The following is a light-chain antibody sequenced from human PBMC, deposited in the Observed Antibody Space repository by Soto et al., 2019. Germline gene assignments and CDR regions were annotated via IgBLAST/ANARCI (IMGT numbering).Light chain of an antibody. J-gene: IGKJ1*01. CDR3: QQYNKLPPWT. CDR2: GAS. V-gene: IGKV3-15*01. Sequence: EIVMTQSPATLSVSPGDRATLSCRASQSVSSNLAWYQQKPGQAPRLLIYGASTRATGIPARFSGSGSGTEFTLTISSLQSEDFAVYFCQQYNKLPPWTFGQGTKVEIK. CDR1: QSVSSN.